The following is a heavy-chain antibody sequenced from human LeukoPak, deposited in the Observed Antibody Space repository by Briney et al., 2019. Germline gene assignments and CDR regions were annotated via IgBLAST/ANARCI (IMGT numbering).Heavy chain of an antibody. D-gene: IGHD6-19*01. V-gene: IGHV3-23*01. J-gene: IGHJ4*02. CDR2: ISGSGSDT. Sequence: GGSLRLSCAASGFTFSSYAMSWVRQAPGKGLEWVSVISGSGSDTYYADSVKGRFTISRDNSKNTLYLQMNSLRAEDTAVYYCARAEVAGYFDYWGQGTLVTVSS. CDR3: ARAEVAGYFDY. CDR1: GFTFSSYA.